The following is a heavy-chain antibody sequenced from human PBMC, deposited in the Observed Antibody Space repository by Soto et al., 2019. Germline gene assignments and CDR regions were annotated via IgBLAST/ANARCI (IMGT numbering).Heavy chain of an antibody. Sequence: SETLSLTCTVSGGSISSGAYSWTWIRQSPGKGLEWLGFIYQSGSTYYSPSLKSRVSISIDKSKNQLSLNLRSVTAADTAVYYCARDTSCCSSSDGYPADYFDHWGQGTLVTVSS. J-gene: IGHJ4*02. CDR1: GGSISSGAYS. CDR2: IYQSGST. CDR3: ARDTSCCSSSDGYPADYFDH. D-gene: IGHD2-2*01. V-gene: IGHV4-30-2*06.